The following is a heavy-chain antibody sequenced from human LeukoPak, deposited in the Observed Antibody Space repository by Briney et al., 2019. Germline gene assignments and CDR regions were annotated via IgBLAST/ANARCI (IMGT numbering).Heavy chain of an antibody. CDR1: GGSISSGDYY. CDR2: IYYSGST. Sequence: SQTLSLTCTVSGGSISSGDYYWSWIRQPPGKGLEWIGYIYYSGSTYYNPSLKSRVTISVDTSKIQFSLKPSSVTAADTAVYYCARDLDYYDSSGYYPLGYWGQGTLVTVSS. J-gene: IGHJ4*02. CDR3: ARDLDYYDSSGYYPLGY. V-gene: IGHV4-30-4*01. D-gene: IGHD3-22*01.